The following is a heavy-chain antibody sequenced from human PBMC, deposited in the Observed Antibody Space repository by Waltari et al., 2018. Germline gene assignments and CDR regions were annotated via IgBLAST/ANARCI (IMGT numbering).Heavy chain of an antibody. Sequence: QVQLQQWGAGLLKPSETLSLTCAVYGGSFSGYYWSWIRQPPGKGLEWIGEINHSGSTNYNTSLKSRVTISVDTSKNQFSLKLSSVTAADTAVYYCARGVATARFYYYYGMDVWGQGTTVTVSS. CDR1: GGSFSGYY. CDR2: INHSGST. V-gene: IGHV4-34*01. D-gene: IGHD5-12*01. CDR3: ARGVATARFYYYYGMDV. J-gene: IGHJ6*02.